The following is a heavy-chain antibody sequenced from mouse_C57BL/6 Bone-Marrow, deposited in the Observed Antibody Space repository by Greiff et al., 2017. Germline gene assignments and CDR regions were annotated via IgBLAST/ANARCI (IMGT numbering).Heavy chain of an antibody. Sequence: QVQLQQSGAELARPGASVKLSCKASGYTFTSYGISWVKQRTGQGLEWIGEIYPRSGNTYYNEKFKGKATLTAAKSSSTAYMELRSLTSEDSAVYFCARRPYYDYEGYFDYWGQGTTLTVSS. CDR1: GYTFTSYG. CDR3: ARRPYYDYEGYFDY. V-gene: IGHV1-81*01. CDR2: IYPRSGNT. D-gene: IGHD2-4*01. J-gene: IGHJ2*01.